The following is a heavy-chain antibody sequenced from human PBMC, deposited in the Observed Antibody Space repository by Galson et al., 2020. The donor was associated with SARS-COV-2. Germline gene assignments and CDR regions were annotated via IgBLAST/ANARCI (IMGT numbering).Heavy chain of an antibody. D-gene: IGHD6-19*01. V-gene: IGHV3-30*03. CDR3: AREYGSGWVYFDY. Sequence: GGSLRLSCAVSGFTFSSYVMHWVRQAPGKGLEGVAVISKDGGNKYYADSVKGRFTISRDNSKNTLYVQVNSLRAEDTAVYYCAREYGSGWVYFDYWGQGTLVTVSS. CDR1: GFTFSSYV. CDR2: ISKDGGNK. J-gene: IGHJ4*02.